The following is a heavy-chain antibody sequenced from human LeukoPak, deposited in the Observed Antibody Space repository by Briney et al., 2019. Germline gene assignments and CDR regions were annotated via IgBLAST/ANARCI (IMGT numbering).Heavy chain of an antibody. Sequence: PGGSLRLSCAASGFTFSSYAMSWVRQAPGKGLERVSAISGSGGSTYYADSVKGRFTISRDNSKNTLYLQMNSLRAEDTAVYYCAKGKRNYYDSSGYYYHDAFDIWGQGTMVTVSS. CDR1: GFTFSSYA. D-gene: IGHD3-22*01. J-gene: IGHJ3*02. CDR2: ISGSGGST. CDR3: AKGKRNYYDSSGYYYHDAFDI. V-gene: IGHV3-23*01.